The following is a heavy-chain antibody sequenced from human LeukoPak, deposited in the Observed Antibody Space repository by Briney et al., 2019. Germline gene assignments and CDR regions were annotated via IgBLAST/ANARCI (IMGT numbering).Heavy chain of an antibody. D-gene: IGHD1-1*01. CDR3: ARVAAATTNPRFDF. CDR2: IYYSGST. V-gene: IGHV4-39*07. CDR1: GGSISSSSYY. J-gene: IGHJ4*02. Sequence: PSETLSLTCTVSGGSISSSSYYWGWIRQPPGKGLEWIGSIYYSGSTYYNPSLRSRATISKDTSKTQFSLRLNSLTAADTAVYYCARVAAATTNPRFDFWGQGTLVTVSS.